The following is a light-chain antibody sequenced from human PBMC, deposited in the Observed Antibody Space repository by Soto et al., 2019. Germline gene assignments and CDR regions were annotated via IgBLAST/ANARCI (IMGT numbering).Light chain of an antibody. J-gene: IGKJ1*01. CDR3: QQYGSSPPSWT. CDR1: ESVSSSY. Sequence: EIVLTQSPATLSLSPMDLATFSLVPSESVSSSYLAWYQQKPGQAPRLLIYGASSRATGIPDRFSGSGSGTDFTLTISRLEPEDFAVYYCQQYGSSPPSWTFSQGTKVDIK. CDR2: GAS. V-gene: IGKV3-20*01.